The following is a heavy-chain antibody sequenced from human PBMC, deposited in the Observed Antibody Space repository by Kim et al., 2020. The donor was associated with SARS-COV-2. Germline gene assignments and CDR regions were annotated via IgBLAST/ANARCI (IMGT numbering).Heavy chain of an antibody. CDR1: GFTFSSYA. CDR3: ARDPHIVVVVAATVDY. J-gene: IGHJ4*02. V-gene: IGHV3-30-3*01. Sequence: GGSLRLSCAASGFTFSSYAMHWVRQAPGKGLEWVAVISYDGSNKYYADSVKGRFTISRDNSKNTLYLQMNSLRAEDTAVYYCARDPHIVVVVAATVDYWGQGTLVTVSS. CDR2: ISYDGSNK. D-gene: IGHD2-15*01.